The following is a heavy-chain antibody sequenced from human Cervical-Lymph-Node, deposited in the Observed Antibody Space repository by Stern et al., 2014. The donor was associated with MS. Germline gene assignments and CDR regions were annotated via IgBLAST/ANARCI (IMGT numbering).Heavy chain of an antibody. Sequence: VQLVESGPGLVTPSQTLSLTCTVSGGSMSSGDYYWSWMRQAPGKGLEWIGYSYHSAGTYYNPSLERRVSISVDTSKNQFSLKLSSVNAADTAVYYCASWGHIVDYYYGLDVWGQGTTVTVSS. V-gene: IGHV4-30-4*01. J-gene: IGHJ6*02. CDR3: ASWGHIVDYYYGLDV. CDR2: SYHSAGT. CDR1: GGSMSSGDYY. D-gene: IGHD2-21*01.